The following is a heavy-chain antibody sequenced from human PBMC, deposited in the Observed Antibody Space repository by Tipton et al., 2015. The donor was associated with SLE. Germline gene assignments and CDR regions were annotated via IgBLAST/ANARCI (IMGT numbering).Heavy chain of an antibody. CDR1: GYTFTTYG. Sequence: QSGPEVKKPGASVKVSCKASGYTFTTYGISWVRQAPGQGLEWMGWISAYNGNTNFAQKVQGRVTMTTDTSTSTAYVELRSLRSDDTAVYYCAIAVAGTLFFDHWGRGTPVTVSS. V-gene: IGHV1-18*01. D-gene: IGHD6-19*01. J-gene: IGHJ4*02. CDR3: AIAVAGTLFFDH. CDR2: ISAYNGNT.